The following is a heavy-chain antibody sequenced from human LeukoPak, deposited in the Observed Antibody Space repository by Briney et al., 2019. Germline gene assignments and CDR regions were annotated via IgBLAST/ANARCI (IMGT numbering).Heavy chain of an antibody. Sequence: GGSLRLSCAASGFSFSNHAMSWVRQAPGKGLEWVSGISENGGSTPYADSVKGRFIISRDNSKNTLYLQMNSLRAEDTAVYYCAKDGGRGIENYSWGTFDYWGQGALVTVSS. J-gene: IGHJ4*02. D-gene: IGHD1-7*01. CDR1: GFSFSNHA. CDR2: ISENGGST. CDR3: AKDGGRGIENYSWGTFDY. V-gene: IGHV3-23*01.